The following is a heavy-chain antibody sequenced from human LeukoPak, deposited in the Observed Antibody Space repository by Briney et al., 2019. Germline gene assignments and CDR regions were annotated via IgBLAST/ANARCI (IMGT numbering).Heavy chain of an antibody. J-gene: IGHJ4*02. Sequence: GGSLRLSCAASGFTFSSYWMSWVRQAPGRGLEWVANIKQDGSEKYYVDSVKGRFTISRDDAKNSLYLQMNSLRAEDTGVYYCANMTPYCSSTSCSRDYWGQGTLVTVSS. CDR3: ANMTPYCSSTSCSRDY. CDR2: IKQDGSEK. D-gene: IGHD2-2*01. CDR1: GFTFSSYW. V-gene: IGHV3-7*01.